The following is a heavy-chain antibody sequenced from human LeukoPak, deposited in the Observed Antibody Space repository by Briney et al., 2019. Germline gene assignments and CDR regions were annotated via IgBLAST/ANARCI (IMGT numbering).Heavy chain of an antibody. Sequence: PGRALRLSCAASGFTFSSYGMNWVRQAPGKGLEWVAVISNDESNRYYADSVKGRFTISRVNSKNTLDLQMNSLRDEDTAVYYCAKECGGSCQRRTFDYWGQGTLVTVSS. CDR3: AKECGGSCQRRTFDY. J-gene: IGHJ4*02. V-gene: IGHV3-30*18. D-gene: IGHD2-15*01. CDR1: GFTFSSYG. CDR2: ISNDESNR.